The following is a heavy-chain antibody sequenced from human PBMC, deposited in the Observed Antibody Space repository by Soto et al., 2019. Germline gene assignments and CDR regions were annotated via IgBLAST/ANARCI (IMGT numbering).Heavy chain of an antibody. CDR3: AREKAPGRGDPDFSDI. J-gene: IGHJ4*02. Sequence: QVKLQESGPGLVKPSETLFLTCTVSGASITRYYWSWIRQSPGTGLEWLGSIYYNEYTKYSPSLKGGATKALDTTKKQLPLRLSAVTAADTAVYCCAREKAPGRGDPDFSDIGGQGTLVTVSS. V-gene: IGHV4-59*01. CDR1: GASITRYY. D-gene: IGHD4-17*01. CDR2: IYYNEYT.